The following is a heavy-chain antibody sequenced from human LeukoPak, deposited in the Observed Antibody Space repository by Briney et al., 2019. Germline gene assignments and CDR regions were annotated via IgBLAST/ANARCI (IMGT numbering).Heavy chain of an antibody. J-gene: IGHJ4*02. CDR3: AKVADSLYYDFWSGYYFDY. CDR2: ISYDGSNK. Sequence: PGGSLRLSCAASGFTFSSYGMLWVRQAPGKGLEWVAVISYDGSNKYYADSVKGRFTISRDNSKNTLYLQMNSLRAEDTAVYYCAKVADSLYYDFWSGYYFDYWGQGTLVTVSS. D-gene: IGHD3-3*01. CDR1: GFTFSSYG. V-gene: IGHV3-30*18.